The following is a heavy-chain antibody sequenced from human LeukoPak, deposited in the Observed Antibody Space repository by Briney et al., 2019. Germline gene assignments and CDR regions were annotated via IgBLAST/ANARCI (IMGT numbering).Heavy chain of an antibody. CDR3: AREDNIAARCFDY. J-gene: IGHJ4*02. D-gene: IGHD6-6*01. V-gene: IGHV3-7*01. CDR2: IKQDGSEK. CDR1: GFTVSSYW. Sequence: GGSLRLSCVASGFTVSSYWMSWVRQAPGKGLEWVANIKQDGSEKYYVNSVKGRFAISRDNAKNSLYLQMNSLRAEDTAVYYCAREDNIAARCFDYWGQGTPVTVSS.